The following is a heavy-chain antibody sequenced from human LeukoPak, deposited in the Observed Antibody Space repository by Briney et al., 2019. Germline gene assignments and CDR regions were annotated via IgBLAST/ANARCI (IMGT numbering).Heavy chain of an antibody. CDR1: GFTVSSNY. CDR3: ARDLIAVAGTRKTGLGY. CDR2: IYSGGST. D-gene: IGHD6-19*01. Sequence: GGSLRLSCAASGFTVSSNYMSWVRQAPGKGLEWVSVIYSGGSTYYADSVKGRFTISRDNAKNSLYLQMNSLRAEDTAVYYCARDLIAVAGTRKTGLGYWGQGTLVTVSS. J-gene: IGHJ4*02. V-gene: IGHV3-66*01.